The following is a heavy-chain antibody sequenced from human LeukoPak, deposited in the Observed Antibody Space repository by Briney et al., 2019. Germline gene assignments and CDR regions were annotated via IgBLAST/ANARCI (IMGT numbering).Heavy chain of an antibody. Sequence: SETLSLTCTVSGGSISSSNYYWGWIRQPPGKGLEWIGSIFYSGGTYYNPSLKSRVTISVDTSKNQFSLKLSSVTAADTAVYYCARDSAMGSTSFGSWGQGTLVTVSS. CDR1: GGSISSSNYY. CDR2: IFYSGGT. CDR3: ARDSAMGSTSFGS. V-gene: IGHV4-39*07. D-gene: IGHD1-26*01. J-gene: IGHJ4*02.